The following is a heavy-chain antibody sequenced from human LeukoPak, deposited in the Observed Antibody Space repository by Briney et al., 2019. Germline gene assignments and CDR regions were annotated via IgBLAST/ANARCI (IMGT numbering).Heavy chain of an antibody. J-gene: IGHJ4*02. V-gene: IGHV3-48*01. D-gene: IGHD3-10*01. CDR1: GFTFSSYS. Sequence: GGSLRLSCAASGFTFSSYSMNWVRQAPGKGLEWVSYIGSSSSSIYYADSVKGRFTISGDNSKNTLYLQMNSLRAEDKAIYYCAKGLSGSYSPLFDYWGQGTLVTVSS. CDR3: AKGLSGSYSPLFDY. CDR2: IGSSSSSI.